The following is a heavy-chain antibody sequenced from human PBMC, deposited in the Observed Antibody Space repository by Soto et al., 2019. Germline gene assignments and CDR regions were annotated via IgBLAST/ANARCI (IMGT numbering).Heavy chain of an antibody. Sequence: QVQLQESGPGLVKPSGTLSLTCAVSGDSISSPKWWTWLRQPPGKGLEWIGDLLHSGTTNYNPSLMSRVNLSVDNPQNLFSLKLTSVTAADTAIFYCAYSTGWYRHDVWGQGTSVTVSS. D-gene: IGHD6-19*01. CDR3: AYSTGWYRHDV. J-gene: IGHJ3*01. CDR1: GDSISSPKW. V-gene: IGHV4-4*02. CDR2: LLHSGTT.